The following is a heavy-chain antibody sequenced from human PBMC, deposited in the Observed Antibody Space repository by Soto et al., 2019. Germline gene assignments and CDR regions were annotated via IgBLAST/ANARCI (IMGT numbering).Heavy chain of an antibody. Sequence: PGGSLRLSCAASGFTFSSYGMHWVRQAPGKGLEWVAVISYDGSNKYYADSVKGRFTISRGNSKNTLYLQMNSLRAEDTAVYYCAKDSPEVGLRLGELSLSPLDYWGQGTLVTVSS. CDR3: AKDSPEVGLRLGELSLSPLDY. CDR2: ISYDGSNK. V-gene: IGHV3-30*18. CDR1: GFTFSSYG. D-gene: IGHD3-16*02. J-gene: IGHJ4*02.